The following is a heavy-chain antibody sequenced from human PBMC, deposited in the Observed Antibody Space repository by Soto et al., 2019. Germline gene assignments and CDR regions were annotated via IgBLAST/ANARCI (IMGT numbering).Heavy chain of an antibody. V-gene: IGHV1-3*01. J-gene: IGHJ5*02. D-gene: IGHD2-2*01. CDR1: GYTFTSYA. Sequence: GASVKVSCKAPGYTFTSYAMHWVRQAPGQRLEWMGWINAGNGYTKYSQKFQGRVTITRDTSASTAYMELSSLRSEDTAVYYCARGYCRSTSCYFEIPWGQGTLVTVSS. CDR2: INAGNGYT. CDR3: ARGYCRSTSCYFEIP.